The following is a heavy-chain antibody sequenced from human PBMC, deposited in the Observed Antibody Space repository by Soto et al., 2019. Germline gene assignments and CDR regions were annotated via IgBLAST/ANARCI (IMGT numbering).Heavy chain of an antibody. V-gene: IGHV1-46*01. J-gene: IGHJ6*02. D-gene: IGHD6-6*01. CDR3: AREPFEYSSSSERYYYYGMDV. CDR2: FNPSDGST. Sequence: ASVKVSCKASGYTFTPHHMHWVRQAPGQGPGWMGIFNPSDGSTNYAQKFQGRVTMTRDTSTSTVYMELSSLRSEDTAVYYCAREPFEYSSSSERYYYYGMDVWGQGTTVTVSS. CDR1: GYTFTPHH.